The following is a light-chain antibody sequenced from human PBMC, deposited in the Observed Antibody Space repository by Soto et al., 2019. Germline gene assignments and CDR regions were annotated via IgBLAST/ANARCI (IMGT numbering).Light chain of an antibody. Sequence: DVVMTQSPLSLPVTLGQPASISCRSSQSLVYSDGNTYLNWFQQRPGQSPRRLIYKVSNRDSGVPDRFSGSGSGTDFTLKISRVEGEYVGDYYCMQTTHWPVTFGGGTKVEIK. V-gene: IGKV2-30*01. CDR3: MQTTHWPVT. CDR2: KVS. CDR1: QSLVYSDGNTY. J-gene: IGKJ4*01.